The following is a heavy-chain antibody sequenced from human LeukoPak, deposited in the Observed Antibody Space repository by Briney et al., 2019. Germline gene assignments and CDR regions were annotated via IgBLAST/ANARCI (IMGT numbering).Heavy chain of an antibody. J-gene: IGHJ4*02. CDR3: ARDFDRYYFDS. Sequence: GGSLRLSCAASGFTFSSYWMHWVRQAPGKGLVGVSRINSVGSSTTYADSVKGRFTISRDNAKNTLYLQMNSLRAEDTAVYYCARDFDRYYFDSWGQGTLVTVSS. CDR2: INSVGSST. V-gene: IGHV3-74*01. CDR1: GFTFSSYW. D-gene: IGHD3-9*01.